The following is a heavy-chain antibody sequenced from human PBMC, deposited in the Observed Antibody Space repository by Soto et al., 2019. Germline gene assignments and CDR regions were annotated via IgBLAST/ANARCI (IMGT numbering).Heavy chain of an antibody. D-gene: IGHD3-3*01. Sequence: ASVKVSCNASGGTFSSYAISWVRPAPGQGLEWMGGIIPIFGTANYAQKFQGRVTITADESTSTAYMELNSLRSEDTAVYYCARDQGITIFGGATDDAFDIWGQGTMVTVS. CDR1: GGTFSSYA. CDR3: ARDQGITIFGGATDDAFDI. J-gene: IGHJ3*02. V-gene: IGHV1-69*13. CDR2: IIPIFGTA.